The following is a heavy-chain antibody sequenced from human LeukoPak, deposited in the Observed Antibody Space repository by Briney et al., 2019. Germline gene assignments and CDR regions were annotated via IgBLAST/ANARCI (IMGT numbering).Heavy chain of an antibody. V-gene: IGHV4-38-2*02. D-gene: IGHD7-27*01. Sequence: SETLSLPCTVSGYSISSGYYWGWIRQPPGKGLEWIGSIYHSGSTYYNPSLKSRVTISVDTSKSHFSLKLSSVTAADTAVYYWARVGSLGPDYLGQGTLVTVSS. J-gene: IGHJ4*02. CDR1: GYSISSGYY. CDR2: IYHSGST. CDR3: ARVGSLGPDY.